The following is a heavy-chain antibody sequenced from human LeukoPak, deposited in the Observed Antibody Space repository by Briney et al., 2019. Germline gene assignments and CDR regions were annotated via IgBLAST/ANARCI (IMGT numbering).Heavy chain of an antibody. CDR2: IRSKAYGGTT. CDR3: TRDRPRYVYGDYRDTFDI. Sequence: PGGSLRLSCSASGFTFGDYAMNWFRQAPGKGLEWVGFIRSKAYGGTTEYTASVKGRFTISRDDSKSIAYLQMNSLKTEDTALYYCTRDRPRYVYGDYRDTFDIWGQGTMVTVSS. V-gene: IGHV3-49*01. D-gene: IGHD4-17*01. J-gene: IGHJ3*02. CDR1: GFTFGDYA.